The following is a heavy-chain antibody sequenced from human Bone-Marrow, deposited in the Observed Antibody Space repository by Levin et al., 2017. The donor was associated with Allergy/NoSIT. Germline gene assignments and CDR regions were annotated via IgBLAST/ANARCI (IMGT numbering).Heavy chain of an antibody. V-gene: IGHV3-21*01. D-gene: IGHD3-3*01. CDR1: GFAFSSYS. CDR3: ARGLNLWSPYIVAFDV. J-gene: IGHJ3*01. Sequence: GGSLRLSCAASGFAFSSYSMNWVRQAPGKGLEWVASVSGRSDYIYYADSVKGRFTISRDTAKNSLYLQMNSLSGEDTAVYYCARGLNLWSPYIVAFDVWGQGIMVSGSS. CDR2: VSGRSDYI.